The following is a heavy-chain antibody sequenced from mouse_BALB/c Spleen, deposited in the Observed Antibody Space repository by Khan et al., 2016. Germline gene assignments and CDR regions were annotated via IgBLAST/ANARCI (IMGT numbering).Heavy chain of an antibody. Sequence: QVQLKESGPGLVAPSQSLSITCTVPGFSLTGYGVKWVRQPPGKGLEWLGMIWGDGSTDYNSAPKSRLTISKDNSKRQVCLQMNSLQTDDTASYYCARDDYDVGFDYWGQGTTLTVSS. D-gene: IGHD2-4*01. CDR1: GFSLTGYG. CDR3: ARDDYDVGFDY. J-gene: IGHJ2*01. CDR2: IWGDGST. V-gene: IGHV2-6-7*01.